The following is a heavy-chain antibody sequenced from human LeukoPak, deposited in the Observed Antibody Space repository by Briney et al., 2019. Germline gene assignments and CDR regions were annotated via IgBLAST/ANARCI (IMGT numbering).Heavy chain of an antibody. J-gene: IGHJ4*01. CDR3: VRDNAYTFDY. D-gene: IGHD5-24*01. V-gene: IGHV3-74*01. CDR2: INTNGDSA. CDR1: GFNFSSYW. Sequence: GGSLRLSCAVSGFNFSSYWMNWVRQVPGKGLMWVAHINTNGDSANYADSVKGRFTISRDNAKSTLSLQMNSLRAEDTAIYYCVRDNAYTFDYWGQGTLVTVSS.